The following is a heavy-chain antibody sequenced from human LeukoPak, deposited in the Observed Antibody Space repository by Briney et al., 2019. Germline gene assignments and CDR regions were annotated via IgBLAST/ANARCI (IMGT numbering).Heavy chain of an antibody. D-gene: IGHD1-26*01. V-gene: IGHV3-21*01. CDR3: AREIGGSYTAIDY. J-gene: IGHJ4*02. Sequence: PRRSMRLSWAASAFTFSSYSMNWVRHAPGEGLEWVSFISSSSDQINSPDSVKGTFNTSRNNPNNSLYLQRNSLRAEDTSVYYCAREIGGSYTAIDYWGQGPLVTVSS. CDR1: AFTFSSYS. CDR2: ISSSSDQI.